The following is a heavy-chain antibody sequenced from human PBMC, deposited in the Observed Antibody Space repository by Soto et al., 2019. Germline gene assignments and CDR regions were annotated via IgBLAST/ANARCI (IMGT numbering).Heavy chain of an antibody. V-gene: IGHV3-64D*06. D-gene: IGHD3-22*01. CDR3: VKDLQYDSSGYYYGVGAFDI. CDR2: ISSNGGST. CDR1: GFTFSSYA. J-gene: IGHJ3*02. Sequence: EVQLVESGGGLVQPGGSLRLSCSASGFTFSSYAMHWVRQAPGKGLEYVSAISSNGGSTYYADSVKGRFTISRDNSKNTLYLQMSSLRAEDTAVYYCVKDLQYDSSGYYYGVGAFDIWGQGTMVTVSS.